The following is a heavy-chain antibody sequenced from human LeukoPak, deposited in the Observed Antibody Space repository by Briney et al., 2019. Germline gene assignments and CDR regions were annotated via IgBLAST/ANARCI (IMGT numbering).Heavy chain of an antibody. CDR2: IYYSGST. CDR1: GGSISSYY. V-gene: IGHV4-59*01. CDR3: ARDKGVGWFDP. J-gene: IGHJ5*02. Sequence: SETLSLTCTVSGGSISSYYWSWIRQPPGKGLEWIGYIYYSGSTNYNPSLKSRVTISVDTSKNQFSLKLSSVTAADTAVYYCARDKGVGWFDPWGQGTLSPSPQ.